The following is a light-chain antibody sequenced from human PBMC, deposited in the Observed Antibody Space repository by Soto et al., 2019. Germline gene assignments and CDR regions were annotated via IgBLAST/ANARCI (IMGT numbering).Light chain of an antibody. CDR2: DDN. J-gene: IGLJ2*01. CDR3: GTLDSSLSAGV. V-gene: IGLV1-51*01. CDR1: SSNIGSNY. Sequence: QSVLTQPPSVSAAPGQKVTISCSGSSSNIGSNYVSWYQQLPGTAPKLLIYDDNKRPSGIPDRFSGSKSGTSATLGITGLQTGDEADYYCGTLDSSLSAGVFGGGTKVTVL.